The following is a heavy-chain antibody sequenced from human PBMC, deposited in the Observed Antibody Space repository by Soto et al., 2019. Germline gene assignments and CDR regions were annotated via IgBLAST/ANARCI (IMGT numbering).Heavy chain of an antibody. J-gene: IGHJ6*02. V-gene: IGHV1-69*02. CDR1: GGTFSSYT. CDR2: IIPILGIA. D-gene: IGHD5-18*01. Sequence: GASVKVSCKASGGTFSSYTISWVRQAPGQGLEWMGRIIPILGIANYAQKFQGRVTITADKSTSTAYMELSSLRSEDTAVYYCARGGYSYGSMGAFRVSGQATTVTVSS. CDR3: ARGGYSYGSMGAFRV.